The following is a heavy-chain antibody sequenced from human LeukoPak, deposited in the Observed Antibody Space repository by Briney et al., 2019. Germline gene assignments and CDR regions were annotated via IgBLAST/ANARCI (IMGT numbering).Heavy chain of an antibody. V-gene: IGHV3-21*01. D-gene: IGHD6-13*01. CDR3: ARGALAAAGTWFDP. CDR1: GFTFSSYS. J-gene: IGHJ5*02. Sequence: GGSLRLSCAASGFTFSSYSMNWVRQAPGKRLEWVSSISSSSSYIYYADSVKGRFTISRDNAKNSLYLQMNSLRAEDTAVYYCARGALAAAGTWFDPWGQGTLVTVCS. CDR2: ISSSSSYI.